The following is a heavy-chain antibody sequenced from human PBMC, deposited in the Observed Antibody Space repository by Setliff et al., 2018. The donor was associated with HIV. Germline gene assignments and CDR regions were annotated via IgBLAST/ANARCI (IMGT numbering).Heavy chain of an antibody. V-gene: IGHV4-39*01. CDR1: GGSISSSSHH. CDR3: AAQGVL. J-gene: IGHJ4*02. Sequence: SETLSLTCTVSGGSISSSSHHWSWIRQTPGKGLEWIGSIYYSGNSYYNPSLQSRVTISVDTSKNQFSLKLSSVSAADTAVYFCAAQGVLWGQGTQVTVSS. CDR2: IYYSGNS.